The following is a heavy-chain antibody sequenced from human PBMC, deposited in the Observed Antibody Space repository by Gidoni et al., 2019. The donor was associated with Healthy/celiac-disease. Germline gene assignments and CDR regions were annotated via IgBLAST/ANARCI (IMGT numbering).Heavy chain of an antibody. D-gene: IGHD3-16*02. V-gene: IGHV4-34*01. CDR2: INHSGST. CDR3: ARGYPDYDYVWGSYRHFDY. J-gene: IGHJ4*02. CDR1: GGSFSGYY. Sequence: QVQLQQWGAGLLTPSATLSLTCAVYGGSFSGYYWSWSRQPPGKGLEWIGEINHSGSTNYNPSLKSRVTISVDTSKNQFSLKLSSVTAADTAVYYCARGYPDYDYVWGSYRHFDYWGQGTLVTVSS.